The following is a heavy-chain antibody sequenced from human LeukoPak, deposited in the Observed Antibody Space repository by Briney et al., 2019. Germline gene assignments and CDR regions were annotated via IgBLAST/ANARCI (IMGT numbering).Heavy chain of an antibody. Sequence: GGSLRLSCAASGFTFSSYWMHWVRQAPGKGLVWVSRINTDGSSTTYADSVKGRFTIFRDNVKNTLYLQMNSLRAEDTAVYYCARREGFCKGGTCYLDFWGQGTLVTVSS. CDR3: ARREGFCKGGTCYLDF. J-gene: IGHJ4*02. D-gene: IGHD2-15*01. CDR2: INTDGSST. V-gene: IGHV3-74*01. CDR1: GFTFSSYW.